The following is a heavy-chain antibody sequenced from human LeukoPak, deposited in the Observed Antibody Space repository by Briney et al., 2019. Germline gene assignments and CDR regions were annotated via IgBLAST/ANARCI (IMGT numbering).Heavy chain of an antibody. CDR3: AKRGGRYYGSGSYLVDY. J-gene: IGHJ4*02. Sequence: GGSLRLSCAASGFTFSSYAMSWVRQAPGKGLEWVSAISGSGGSTYYADSVKGRFTISRDNSKNTLYLQMNSLRAEDTAVYYCAKRGGRYYGSGSYLVDYWGQGTLVTVS. D-gene: IGHD3-10*01. CDR2: ISGSGGST. V-gene: IGHV3-23*01. CDR1: GFTFSSYA.